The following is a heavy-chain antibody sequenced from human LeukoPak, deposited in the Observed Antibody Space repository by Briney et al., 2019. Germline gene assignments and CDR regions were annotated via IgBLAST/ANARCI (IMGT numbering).Heavy chain of an antibody. D-gene: IGHD2-2*01. CDR1: GFTFRTYK. V-gene: IGHV3-48*03. J-gene: IGHJ5*02. Sequence: GVSLRLSCAASGFTFRTYKMNWVRQAPGKGLEWVSYISSSGDSIYYADSVKGRFTVSRDNAKNSLYLQMNSLRAEDTAVYFCAGGGWGTTDNWLDPWGQGTLVIVSS. CDR2: ISSSGDSI. CDR3: AGGGWGTTDNWLDP.